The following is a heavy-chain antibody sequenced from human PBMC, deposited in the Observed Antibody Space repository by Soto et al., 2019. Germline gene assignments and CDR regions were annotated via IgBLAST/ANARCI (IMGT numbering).Heavy chain of an antibody. Sequence: GGSLRLSCAASGFTLSDYWMTWVRQAPGKGLEWVANINQDGSKIYYVDSVKGRFTISRDNAKNSMYLQMNSLRADDTAVYYCVRAIAAAASYWGRGTQVTVSS. CDR2: INQDGSKI. J-gene: IGHJ4*02. V-gene: IGHV3-7*05. D-gene: IGHD6-25*01. CDR1: GFTLSDYW. CDR3: VRAIAAAASY.